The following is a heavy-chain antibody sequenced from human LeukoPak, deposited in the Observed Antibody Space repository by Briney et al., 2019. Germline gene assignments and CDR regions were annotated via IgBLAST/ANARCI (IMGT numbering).Heavy chain of an antibody. CDR3: ARGPYYYDSSGYYTLRAFDI. J-gene: IGHJ3*02. Sequence: GASVKVSCKASGYTFTSYGISWVRQAPGQGLEWMGWISAYNGNTNYAQKLQGRVTMTTDTSTSTAYMELRSLRSDDTAVYYCARGPYYYDSSGYYTLRAFDIWGQGTMVTVSS. D-gene: IGHD3-22*01. V-gene: IGHV1-18*01. CDR2: ISAYNGNT. CDR1: GYTFTSYG.